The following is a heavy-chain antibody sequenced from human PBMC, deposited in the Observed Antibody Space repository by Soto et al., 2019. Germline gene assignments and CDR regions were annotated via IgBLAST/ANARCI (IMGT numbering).Heavy chain of an antibody. D-gene: IGHD6-13*01. J-gene: IGHJ5*02. Sequence: PGESLKISCKHSGFNFPTFWIAWVRQMPGKGLEWMGRIDPSDSYTNYSPSFQGHVTISADKSISTAYLQWSSLKASDTAMYYCARQYDAAAGLKLTGWFDPWGQGTLVTVSS. CDR2: IDPSDSYT. CDR3: ARQYDAAAGLKLTGWFDP. V-gene: IGHV5-10-1*01. CDR1: GFNFPTFW.